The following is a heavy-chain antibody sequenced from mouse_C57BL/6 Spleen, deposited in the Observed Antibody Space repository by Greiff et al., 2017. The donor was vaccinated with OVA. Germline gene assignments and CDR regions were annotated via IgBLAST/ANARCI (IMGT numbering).Heavy chain of an antibody. Sequence: EVMLVESGGGLVQPGGSLSLSCAASGFTFTDYYMSWVRQPPGKALEWLGFIRNKANGYTTEYSASVKGRFTISRDNSQSILYLQMNALRAEDSATYYCARGYGGYYYAMDYWGQGTSVTVSS. CDR2: IRNKANGYTT. CDR3: ARGYGGYYYAMDY. CDR1: GFTFTDYY. J-gene: IGHJ4*01. V-gene: IGHV7-3*01. D-gene: IGHD2-2*01.